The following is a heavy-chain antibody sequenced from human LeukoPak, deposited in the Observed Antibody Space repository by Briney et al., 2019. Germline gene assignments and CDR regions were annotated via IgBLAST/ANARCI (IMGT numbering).Heavy chain of an antibody. D-gene: IGHD1-26*01. Sequence: SETLSLTCAVYGGSFSGYYWSWIRQPPGKGLEWIGEINHSGSTNYNPSLKSRVTIPVDTSKSQFSLKLSSVTAADTAVYYCARARGVGATDFDYWGQGTLVTVSS. CDR3: ARARGVGATDFDY. CDR1: GGSFSGYY. V-gene: IGHV4-34*01. J-gene: IGHJ4*02. CDR2: INHSGST.